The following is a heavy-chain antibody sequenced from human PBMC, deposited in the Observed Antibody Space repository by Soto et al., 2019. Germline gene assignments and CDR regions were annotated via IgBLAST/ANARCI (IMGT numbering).Heavy chain of an antibody. CDR2: IIPILGIA. J-gene: IGHJ4*02. Sequence: QVQLVQSGAEVKKPGSSVKVSCKASGGTFSSYTISWVRQAPRQGLEWMGRIIPILGIANYAQKFQGRVTITADKSTSTAYMELSSLRSEDTAVYYCARAKQGYDILTGYLAFDYWGQGTLVTVSS. CDR1: GGTFSSYT. CDR3: ARAKQGYDILTGYLAFDY. D-gene: IGHD3-9*01. V-gene: IGHV1-69*02.